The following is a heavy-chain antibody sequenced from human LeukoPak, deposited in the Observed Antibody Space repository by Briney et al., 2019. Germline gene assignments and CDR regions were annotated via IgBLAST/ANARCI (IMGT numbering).Heavy chain of an antibody. CDR3: ARADYYYDSSGPLDN. D-gene: IGHD3-22*01. CDR1: GGSISSYY. J-gene: IGHJ4*02. V-gene: IGHV4-59*12. CDR2: MYYSGST. Sequence: NASETLSLTCTVSGGSISSYYWNWIRQPPGKGLEWIGNMYYSGSTNYNPSLKSRVTISLDTSKNQFSLKLSSVTAADTAVYYCARADYYYDSSGPLDNWGQGTLVTVSS.